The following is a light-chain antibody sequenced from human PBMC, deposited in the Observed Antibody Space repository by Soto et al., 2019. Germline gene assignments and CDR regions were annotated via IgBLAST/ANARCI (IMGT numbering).Light chain of an antibody. CDR2: RSN. Sequence: QSVLTQPPSASGTPGQRVTISCSGSSSNIGGYDVHWYQHLPGTAPKVLIYRSNQRLSGVPDRFSASKSGTSASLAISGLRSEDEADYYCAVWDASLSGHVFGTGTKLTVL. V-gene: IGLV1-47*01. CDR1: SSNIGGYD. J-gene: IGLJ1*01. CDR3: AVWDASLSGHV.